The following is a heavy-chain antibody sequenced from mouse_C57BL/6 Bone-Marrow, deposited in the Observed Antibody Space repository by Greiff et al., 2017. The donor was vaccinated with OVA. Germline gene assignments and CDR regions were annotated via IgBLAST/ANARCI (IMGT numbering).Heavy chain of an antibody. J-gene: IGHJ1*03. V-gene: IGHV1-53*01. CDR1: GYTFTSYW. CDR2: INPSNGGT. CDR3: AREVIYYGSSYVSYWYVDV. D-gene: IGHD1-1*01. Sequence: QVQLQQSGTELVKPGASVKLSCKASGYTFTSYWMHWVKQRPGQGLEWIGNINPSNGGTNYNEKFKSKATLPVAKSSSPASMQLRSLTSEDSAVYYCAREVIYYGSSYVSYWYVDVWGTGTTVTVST.